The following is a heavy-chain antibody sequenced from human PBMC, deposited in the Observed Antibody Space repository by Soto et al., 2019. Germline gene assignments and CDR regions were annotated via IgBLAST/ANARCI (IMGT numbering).Heavy chain of an antibody. V-gene: IGHV4-59*01. CDR1: SGSMSGYY. D-gene: IGHD3-3*01. CDR2: IYYSGST. J-gene: IGHJ3*02. CDR3: ARAGDYDFWSGYSHDAFDI. Sequence: SETLSLTCTVSSGSMSGYYWNWIRQPPGKGLEWIGYIYYSGSTNYNPSLKSRVTISVDTSKNQFSLKLSSVTAADTAVYYCARAGDYDFWSGYSHDAFDIWGQGTMVTVSS.